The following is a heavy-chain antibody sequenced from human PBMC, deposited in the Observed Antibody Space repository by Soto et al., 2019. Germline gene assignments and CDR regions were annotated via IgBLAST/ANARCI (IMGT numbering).Heavy chain of an antibody. CDR2: INHLETT. V-gene: IGHV4-30-2*01. D-gene: IGHD1-26*01. CDR1: GASITFGGYS. Sequence: SETVSLTXTVSGASITFGGYSWSWIRQTPGKGLEWIGYINHLETTFYNPSFESRLTLSIDRAKNQFSLKLHSMSAADRAVYFCARGGGSDSFDYWGQGILVTVSS. CDR3: ARGGGSDSFDY. J-gene: IGHJ4*02.